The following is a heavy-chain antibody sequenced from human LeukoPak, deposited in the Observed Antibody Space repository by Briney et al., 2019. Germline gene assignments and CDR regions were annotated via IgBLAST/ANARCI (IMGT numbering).Heavy chain of an antibody. CDR2: ISGSGGST. Sequence: GGSLRLSCAASGFTFSSYAMSWVRQAPGKGLEWVSAISGSGGSTYYADSVKGRFTISRDNSKNTLYLQMNSLRAEDTAVYYCAKEAIFGVVIIPWFDPWGQGTLVTVSS. CDR1: GFTFSSYA. D-gene: IGHD3-3*01. V-gene: IGHV3-23*01. J-gene: IGHJ5*02. CDR3: AKEAIFGVVIIPWFDP.